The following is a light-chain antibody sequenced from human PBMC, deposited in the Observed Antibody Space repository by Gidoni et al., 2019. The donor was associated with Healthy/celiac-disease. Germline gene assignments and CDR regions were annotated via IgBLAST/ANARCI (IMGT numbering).Light chain of an antibody. CDR2: DAS. Sequence: DLQMTQSPSSLSASVGDRVTITCQASQDISNYLNWYQQKPGKAPKLLIYDASNLETGVPSRFSGSGSGTDFTFTISRLQPEDIATYYCQQYDNLVTFXPXTKVDIK. V-gene: IGKV1-33*01. CDR3: QQYDNLVT. CDR1: QDISNY. J-gene: IGKJ3*01.